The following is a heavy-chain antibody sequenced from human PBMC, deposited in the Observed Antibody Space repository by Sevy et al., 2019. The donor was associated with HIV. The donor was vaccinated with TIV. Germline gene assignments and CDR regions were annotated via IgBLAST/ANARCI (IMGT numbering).Heavy chain of an antibody. J-gene: IGHJ4*02. CDR2: LKSTADGGTV. CDR1: GFTFGDYA. Sequence: GGSLRLSCTTSGFTFGDYAMNWVRQAPGKGLEWVAFLKSTADGGTVDHAASVKGRFTISRDDSKSIAYLQMNDLTTEDTGVYYCTRWKGLPPIFDDWGQGALVTVSS. CDR3: TRWKGLPPIFDD. V-gene: IGHV3-49*04. D-gene: IGHD1-1*01.